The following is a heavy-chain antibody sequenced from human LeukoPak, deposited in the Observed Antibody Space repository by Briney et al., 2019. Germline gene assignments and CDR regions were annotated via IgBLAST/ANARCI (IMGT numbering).Heavy chain of an antibody. CDR1: GLTFSDYA. CDR3: TREKRYFDWFQADY. J-gene: IGHJ4*02. V-gene: IGHV3-49*03. CDR2: FRNKAYGGTA. Sequence: GGSLRLSCTASGLTFSDYAMSWFRQAPGKGLEWLGFFRNKAYGGTAEYAASVKGRFTISRDDSKTIAYLQMNSLKTEDTAVYYCTREKRYFDWFQADYWGQGTLVTVSS. D-gene: IGHD3-9*01.